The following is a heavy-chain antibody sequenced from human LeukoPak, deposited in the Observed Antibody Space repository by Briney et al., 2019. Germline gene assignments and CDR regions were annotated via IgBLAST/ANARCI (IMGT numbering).Heavy chain of an antibody. CDR2: VYRGGNT. CDR3: ARGLPAAGNTYDY. D-gene: IGHD6-13*01. Sequence: GGSLRLSCAASGFTVSSTYMSWVRQAPGEGLEWVSSVYRGGNTFYADSVKGRFTISGDNSNNAVYLQMNSLRAEDTAVYYCARGLPAAGNTYDYWGQGTLVSVSS. V-gene: IGHV3-53*01. J-gene: IGHJ4*02. CDR1: GFTVSSTY.